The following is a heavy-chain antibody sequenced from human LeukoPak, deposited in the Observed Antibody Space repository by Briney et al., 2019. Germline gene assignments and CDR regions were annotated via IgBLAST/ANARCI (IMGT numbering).Heavy chain of an antibody. J-gene: IGHJ4*02. CDR1: GYTFTGYY. V-gene: IGHV1-2*04. CDR2: INPNSGGT. D-gene: IGHD3-22*01. CDR3: ARARDSSGYYGFDY. Sequence: GASVKVSCKASGYTFTGYYMHWVRQAPGQGLEWMGWINPNSGGTNYAQKFQGWVTVTRDTSISTAYMELSRLRSDDTAVYYCARARDSSGYYGFDYWGQGTLVTVSS.